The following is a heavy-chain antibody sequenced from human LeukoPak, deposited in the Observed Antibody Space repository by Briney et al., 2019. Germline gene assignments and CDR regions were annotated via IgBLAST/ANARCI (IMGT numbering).Heavy chain of an antibody. Sequence: SETLSLTCTVSGGSISGYYWSWVRQRAGKGLERVGRIYTSGGTNYNPTLRRRVTMSADTSKNQFSLNLSSVTAADTAVYYCARQKNWGQGRFAPWGQGTLVTVSS. CDR1: GGSISGYY. CDR2: IYTSGGT. J-gene: IGHJ5*02. CDR3: ARQKNWGQGRFAP. D-gene: IGHD7-27*01. V-gene: IGHV4-4*07.